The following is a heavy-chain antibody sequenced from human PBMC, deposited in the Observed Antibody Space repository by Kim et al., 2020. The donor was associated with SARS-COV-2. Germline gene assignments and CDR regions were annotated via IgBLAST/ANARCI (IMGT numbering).Heavy chain of an antibody. Sequence: GGSLRLSCAASGFTFSNAWMSWVRQAPGKGLEWVGRIKSKTDGGTTDYAAPVKGRFTISRDDSKNTLYLQMNSLKTEDTAVYYCTILAAAGIGYYYYGMDVWGQGTTVTVSS. D-gene: IGHD6-13*01. V-gene: IGHV3-15*01. CDR2: IKSKTDGGTT. J-gene: IGHJ6*02. CDR1: GFTFSNAW. CDR3: TILAAAGIGYYYYGMDV.